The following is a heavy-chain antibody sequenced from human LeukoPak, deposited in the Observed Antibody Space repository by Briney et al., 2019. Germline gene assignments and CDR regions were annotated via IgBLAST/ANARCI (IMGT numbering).Heavy chain of an antibody. V-gene: IGHV1-18*01. D-gene: IGHD1-1*01. CDR3: ARDIGRYNWNDEGDY. Sequence: ASVKVSCKASGYTFTSYGISWVRQAPGRGLEWMGWISAYNGNTNYAQKLQGRVTMTTDTSTSTAYMELRSLRSDDTAVYYCARDIGRYNWNDEGDYWGQGTLVTVSS. CDR2: ISAYNGNT. CDR1: GYTFTSYG. J-gene: IGHJ4*02.